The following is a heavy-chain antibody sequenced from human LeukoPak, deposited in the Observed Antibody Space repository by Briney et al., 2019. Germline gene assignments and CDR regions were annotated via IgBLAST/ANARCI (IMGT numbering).Heavy chain of an antibody. J-gene: IGHJ4*02. CDR2: IYPGDSDT. CDR1: GYSFTTYW. CDR3: ARTGYSGSYRFDY. Sequence: GESLEISCKGSGYSFTTYWIGWVRQMPGKGLEWMGIIYPGDSDTRYSPSFQGQVTISADKSISTAYLQWSSLKASDTAMYYCARTGYSGSYRFDYWGQGTLVSVSS. D-gene: IGHD1-26*01. V-gene: IGHV5-51*01.